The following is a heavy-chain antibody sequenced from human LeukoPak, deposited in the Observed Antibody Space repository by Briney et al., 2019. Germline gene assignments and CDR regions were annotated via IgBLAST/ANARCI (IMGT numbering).Heavy chain of an antibody. D-gene: IGHD1-1*01. CDR1: GFTFSSYA. CDR2: ISGSGGST. V-gene: IGHV3-23*01. CDR3: ARGWTTFHH. J-gene: IGHJ4*02. Sequence: GGSLRLSCAASGFTFSSYAMSWVRQAPGKGLEWVSGISGSGGSTYYAASVKGRFTISRDNSRKTVLLQVNSLRVEDAATYYCARGWTTFHHWGQGALVTVSS.